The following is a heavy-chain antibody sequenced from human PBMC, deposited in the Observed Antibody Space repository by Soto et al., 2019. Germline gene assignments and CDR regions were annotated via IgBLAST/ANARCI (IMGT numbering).Heavy chain of an antibody. Sequence: QVQLVESGGGVVQPGRSLRLSCAASGFTFSSYGMHWVRQAPGKGLEWVAVRWYDGSNKDYADSVKGRFTISRDTSKNTLYLYMYSLRAADTAVDYCARDEGSASCPTGWGQGTKVTVSS. CDR1: GFTFSSYG. CDR3: ARDEGSASCPTG. V-gene: IGHV3-33*01. D-gene: IGHD2-2*01. CDR2: RWYDGSNK. J-gene: IGHJ3*01.